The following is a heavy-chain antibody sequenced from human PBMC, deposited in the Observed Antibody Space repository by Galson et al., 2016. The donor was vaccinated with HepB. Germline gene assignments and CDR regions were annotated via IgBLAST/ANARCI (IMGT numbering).Heavy chain of an antibody. CDR2: ISGSGITT. J-gene: IGHJ4*02. CDR1: GFTLSNYA. Sequence: SLRLSCAASGFTLSNYAMSWVRQAPGKGLEWVSDISGSGITTYYADSVKGRFTISRDNSKKTVYLQMSSLRAEDTAVYYCARLFGGCIDYWGQGTLVTVSS. D-gene: IGHD2-15*01. CDR3: ARLFGGCIDY. V-gene: IGHV3-23*01.